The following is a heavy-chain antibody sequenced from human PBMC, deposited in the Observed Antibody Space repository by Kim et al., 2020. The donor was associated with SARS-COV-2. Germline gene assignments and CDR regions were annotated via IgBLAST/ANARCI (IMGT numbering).Heavy chain of an antibody. Sequence: SETLSLTCAVYGGSFSGYYWSWIRQPPGKGLEWIGEINHSGSTNYNPSLKSRVTISVDTSKNQFSLKLSSVTAADTAVYYCARDGSGYDYEADYYYYGMDVWGHGTTGTVSS. D-gene: IGHD5-12*01. V-gene: IGHV4-34*01. CDR2: INHSGST. J-gene: IGHJ6*02. CDR3: ARDGSGYDYEADYYYYGMDV. CDR1: GGSFSGYY.